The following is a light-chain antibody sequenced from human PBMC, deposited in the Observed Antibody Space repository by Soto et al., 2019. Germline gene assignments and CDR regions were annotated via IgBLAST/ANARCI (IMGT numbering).Light chain of an antibody. V-gene: IGKV1-12*01. Sequence: IQMTQSPSSVSASVGDRVTITCRASQGISSRLAWYQQKPGKAPNLLIYAASSLQSGVPSSFSGSGSETDFTLTIGSLQPEDFATYYCLQDNSCPLTFGEGTKVEIK. CDR1: QGISSR. J-gene: IGKJ4*01. CDR2: AAS. CDR3: LQDNSCPLT.